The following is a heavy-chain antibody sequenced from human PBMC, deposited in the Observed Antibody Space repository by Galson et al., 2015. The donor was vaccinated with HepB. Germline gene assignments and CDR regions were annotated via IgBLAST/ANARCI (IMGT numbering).Heavy chain of an antibody. J-gene: IGHJ2*01. CDR1: GFTFSSYG. Sequence: SLRLSCAASGFTFSSYGMHWVRQAPGKGLEWVAVISYDGSNKYYADSVKGRFTISRDNSKNTLYLQMNSLRAEDTAVYYCARDHGGRRSYWYFDLWGRGTLVTVSS. V-gene: IGHV3-30*19. CDR2: ISYDGSNK. CDR3: ARDHGGRRSYWYFDL. D-gene: IGHD3-16*01.